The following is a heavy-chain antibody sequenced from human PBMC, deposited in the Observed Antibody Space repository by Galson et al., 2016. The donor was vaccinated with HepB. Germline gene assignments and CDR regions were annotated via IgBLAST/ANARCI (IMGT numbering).Heavy chain of an antibody. CDR3: TRDMVTTKYNYFDP. J-gene: IGHJ5*02. CDR1: GYTFSSYY. Sequence: SVKVSCKASGYTFSSYYMHWVRQAPGQGLEWMGMINPSGGRTNYAPKFQGRVTVTSDTSTRTVYMELNGLRSEDTAVYYCTRDMVTTKYNYFDPWGQGTLVTVPS. D-gene: IGHD2-21*02. V-gene: IGHV1-46*01. CDR2: INPSGGRT.